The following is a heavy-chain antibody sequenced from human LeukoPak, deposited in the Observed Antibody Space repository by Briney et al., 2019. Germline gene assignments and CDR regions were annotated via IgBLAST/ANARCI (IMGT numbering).Heavy chain of an antibody. D-gene: IGHD6-13*01. V-gene: IGHV1-46*01. CDR3: ARNVPVDLAAAGLRYYYYYMDV. CDR2: INPNSGGST. J-gene: IGHJ6*03. CDR1: GYTFTGYY. Sequence: GASVKVSCKASGYTFTGYYMHWVRQAPGQGLEWMGWINPNSGGSTSYAQKFQGRVTMTRDMSTSTVYMELSSLRSEDTAVYYCARNVPVDLAAAGLRYYYYYMDVWGKGTTVTVSS.